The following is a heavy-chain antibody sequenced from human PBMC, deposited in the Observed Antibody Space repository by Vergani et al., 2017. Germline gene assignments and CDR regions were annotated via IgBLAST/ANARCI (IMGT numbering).Heavy chain of an antibody. CDR3: ARGVIVGTMAQGNYFDP. CDR2: IYYSGST. Sequence: QVQLQESGPGLVKPSETLFLTCTVSTSSISDYYWSWIRQPPGKGLEWIGYIYYSGSTYYNPSLKSRVTMSIDTSKIQFSLRLNSVAAADTAVYYCARGVIVGTMAQGNYFDPWGQGTLVTVSS. D-gene: IGHD1-26*01. J-gene: IGHJ5*02. CDR1: TSSISDYY. V-gene: IGHV4-59*01.